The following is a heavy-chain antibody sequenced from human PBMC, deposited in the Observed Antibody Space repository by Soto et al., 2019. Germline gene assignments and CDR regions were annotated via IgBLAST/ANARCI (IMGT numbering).Heavy chain of an antibody. J-gene: IGHJ4*02. CDR3: ARVDYDILTGYYPFDY. Sequence: SETLSLTCTVSGGSISSGGYYWSWIRQHPGKGLEWIGYIYYSGSTYYNPSLKSRVTISVDTSKNQFSLKLSSVTAADTAVYYCARVDYDILTGYYPFDYWGQGTLVTVSS. CDR1: GGSISSGGYY. V-gene: IGHV4-31*03. D-gene: IGHD3-9*01. CDR2: IYYSGST.